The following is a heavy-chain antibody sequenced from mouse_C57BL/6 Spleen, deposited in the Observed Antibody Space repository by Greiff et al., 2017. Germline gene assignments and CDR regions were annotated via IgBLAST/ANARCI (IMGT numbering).Heavy chain of an antibody. J-gene: IGHJ3*01. V-gene: IGHV1-82*01. CDR3: AREGGAQATFAY. D-gene: IGHD3-2*02. CDR2: IYPGDGDT. Sequence: VKLMESGPELVKPGASVKISCKASGYAFSSSWMNWVKQRPGKGLEWIGRIYPGDGDTNSNGKFKGKATLTADKSSSTAYMQLSSLTSEDSAVYFCAREGGAQATFAYWGQGTLVTVSA. CDR1: GYAFSSSW.